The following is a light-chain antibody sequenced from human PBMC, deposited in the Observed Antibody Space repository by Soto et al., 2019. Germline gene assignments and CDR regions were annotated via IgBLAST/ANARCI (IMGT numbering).Light chain of an antibody. J-gene: IGKJ1*01. CDR1: QSISSY. V-gene: IGKV1-39*01. CDR2: AAS. Sequence: DIPMTQSPSSLSASVGDRVTMTCRASQSISSYLNWYQQKPGKAPKLLIYAASSLQSGVPSRFSGSGSGTDFTLTISSLQPEDFATYYCQQSYSTLTWTFGQGTKVEIK. CDR3: QQSYSTLTWT.